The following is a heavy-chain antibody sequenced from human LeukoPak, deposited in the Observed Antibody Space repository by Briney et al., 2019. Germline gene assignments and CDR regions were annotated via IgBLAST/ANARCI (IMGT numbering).Heavy chain of an antibody. CDR1: GFTVSSNY. Sequence: GGSLRLSCAASGFTVSSNYMSWVRQAPGKGLEWVSYISSSSTTIYYADSVKGRFTNSRDNAKNSLYLQMNSLRDEDTAVYYCGRSQYYYGSNWFDPWDQGTLVTVSS. CDR2: ISSSSTTI. D-gene: IGHD3-10*01. J-gene: IGHJ5*02. V-gene: IGHV3-48*02. CDR3: GRSQYYYGSNWFDP.